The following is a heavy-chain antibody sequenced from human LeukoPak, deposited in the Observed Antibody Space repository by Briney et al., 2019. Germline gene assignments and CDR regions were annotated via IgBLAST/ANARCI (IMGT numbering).Heavy chain of an antibody. J-gene: IGHJ3*02. V-gene: IGHV3-30-3*01. Sequence: GRSLRLSCAASGFTFSSYAMHWVRQAPGKGLEWVAVISYDGSNKYYADSVKGRFTISRDNSKNTLYLQMNSLRAEDTAVYYCARAGDGYNLGDAFDIWGQGTMVTVSS. CDR1: GFTFSSYA. D-gene: IGHD5-24*01. CDR3: ARAGDGYNLGDAFDI. CDR2: ISYDGSNK.